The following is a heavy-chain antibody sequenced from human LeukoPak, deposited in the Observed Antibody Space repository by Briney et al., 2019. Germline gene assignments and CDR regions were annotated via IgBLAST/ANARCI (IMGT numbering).Heavy chain of an antibody. Sequence: SETLSLTCVVYGGSFSGYYWSWIRQPPGKGLEWIGEINHSGTTNYNPSLKSRVTISVDTSKNQFSLKLTSVTAADTAVYYCARGGLANYFDYWGQGTLVPLSS. CDR1: GGSFSGYY. CDR3: ARGGLANYFDY. CDR2: INHSGTT. J-gene: IGHJ4*02. D-gene: IGHD3/OR15-3a*01. V-gene: IGHV4-34*01.